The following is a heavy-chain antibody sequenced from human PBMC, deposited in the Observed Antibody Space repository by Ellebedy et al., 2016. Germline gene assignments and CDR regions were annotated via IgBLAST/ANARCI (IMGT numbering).Heavy chain of an antibody. CDR2: ISRTDDST. D-gene: IGHD4-17*01. Sequence: GESLKISCAASGFTFSSNYMSWVRQAPGKGLKWVSGISRTDDSTYYADSVKGRFTISRDDPKNTLYLQMNNLRAEDTAVYYCAKDRDDDGDYVFDSWGQGALVTVSS. CDR1: GFTFSSNY. CDR3: AKDRDDDGDYVFDS. V-gene: IGHV3-23*01. J-gene: IGHJ4*02.